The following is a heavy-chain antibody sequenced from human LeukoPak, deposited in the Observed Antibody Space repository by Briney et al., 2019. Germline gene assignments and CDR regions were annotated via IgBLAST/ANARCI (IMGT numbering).Heavy chain of an antibody. Sequence: SETLSLTCAVYGSSFSGYYWSWIRRPPGKGLEWIGEINHSGSTNYNPSLKSRVTISVDTSKNQFSLKLSSVTAADTAVYYCASSCSGGSCSTPARLDYWGQGTLVTVSS. V-gene: IGHV4-34*01. J-gene: IGHJ4*02. CDR3: ASSCSGGSCSTPARLDY. CDR2: INHSGST. CDR1: GSSFSGYY. D-gene: IGHD2-15*01.